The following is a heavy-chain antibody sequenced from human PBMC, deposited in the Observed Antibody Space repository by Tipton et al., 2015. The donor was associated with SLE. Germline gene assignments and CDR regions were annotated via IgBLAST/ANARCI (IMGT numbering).Heavy chain of an antibody. CDR1: GGSISSYY. J-gene: IGHJ4*02. CDR2: IYYSGST. D-gene: IGHD3-3*01. V-gene: IGHV4-59*01. Sequence: TLSLTCTVSGGSISSYYWSWIRQPPGKGLEWIGYIYYSGSTNYNPSLKSRVTMSVDTSKNQFSLKLSSVTAADTAVYYCARGLASFWSGYSLGAFDYWGQGTLVTVSS. CDR3: ARGLASFWSGYSLGAFDY.